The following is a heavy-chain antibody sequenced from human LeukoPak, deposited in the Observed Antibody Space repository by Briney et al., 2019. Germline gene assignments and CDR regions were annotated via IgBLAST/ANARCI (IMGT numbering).Heavy chain of an antibody. CDR3: ARAGAYCSSTSCYGQNWFDP. CDR1: GGSISSGDYY. Sequence: SETLSLTCTVSGGSISSGDYYWSWIRQPPGKGLEWIGYIYYSGSTYYNPSLKSRVTISVDTSKNQSSLKLSSVTAADTAVYYCARAGAYCSSTSCYGQNWFDPWGQGTLVTVSS. J-gene: IGHJ5*02. CDR2: IYYSGST. V-gene: IGHV4-30-4*08. D-gene: IGHD2-2*01.